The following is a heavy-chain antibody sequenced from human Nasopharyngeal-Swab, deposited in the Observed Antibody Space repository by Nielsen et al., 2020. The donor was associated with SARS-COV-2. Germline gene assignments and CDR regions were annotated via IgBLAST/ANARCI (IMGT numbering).Heavy chain of an antibody. CDR3: AKDPHYDFWSGYYFDY. CDR2: IYSGGSST. D-gene: IGHD3-3*01. Sequence: GESLKISCAASGLTFSSYAMSWVRQAPGKGLEWVSVIYSGGSSTYYADSVKGRFTISRDNSKNTLYLQMNSLRAEDTAVYYCAKDPHYDFWSGYYFDYWGQGTLVTVSS. CDR1: GLTFSSYA. V-gene: IGHV3-23*03. J-gene: IGHJ4*02.